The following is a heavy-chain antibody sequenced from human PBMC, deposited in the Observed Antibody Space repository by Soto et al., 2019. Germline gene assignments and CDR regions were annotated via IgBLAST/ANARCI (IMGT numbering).Heavy chain of an antibody. CDR2: IKSKTDGGTT. CDR1: GFTFSNAW. Sequence: LRLSCAASGFTFSNAWMSWVRQAPGKGLEWVGRIKSKTDGGTTDYAAPVKGRFTISRDDSKNTLYLQMNSLKTEGTAVYYCTSVDTAMYRDYWGQGTLVTVSS. V-gene: IGHV3-15*01. D-gene: IGHD5-18*01. CDR3: TSVDTAMYRDY. J-gene: IGHJ4*02.